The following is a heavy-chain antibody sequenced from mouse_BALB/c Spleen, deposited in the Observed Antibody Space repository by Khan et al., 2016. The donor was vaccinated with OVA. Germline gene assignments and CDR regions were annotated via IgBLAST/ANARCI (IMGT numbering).Heavy chain of an antibody. CDR1: GFTFSDYY. CDR2: ISDGGSYT. CDR3: ARGYYGDPFAY. D-gene: IGHD2-13*01. J-gene: IGHJ3*01. Sequence: EVELVESGGGLVKPGGSLKLSCAASGFTFSDYYMYWVRQTPEQRLEWVATISDGGSYTYYPDSVKGRFTISRDDAKNNLYLQMNSLKSEDTAMYSCARGYYGDPFAYWGQGTLVTVSA. V-gene: IGHV5-4*02.